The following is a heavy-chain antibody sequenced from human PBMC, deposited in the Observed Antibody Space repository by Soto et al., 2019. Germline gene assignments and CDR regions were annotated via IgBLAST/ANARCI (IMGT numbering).Heavy chain of an antibody. D-gene: IGHD6-19*01. Sequence: PGGSLRLSCAASGFTFSSFGMHWVRQAPGKGLEWVALIWYDGTNKYYADSVKGRFTISRDNSKNTLYLQMNSLRAEDTAVYYSASWLMALHAFDMWGQGTMVTVSS. V-gene: IGHV3-33*01. CDR3: ASWLMALHAFDM. J-gene: IGHJ3*02. CDR2: IWYDGTNK. CDR1: GFTFSSFG.